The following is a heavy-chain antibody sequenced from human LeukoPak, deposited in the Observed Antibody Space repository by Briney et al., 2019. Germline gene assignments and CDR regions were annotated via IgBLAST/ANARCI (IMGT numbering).Heavy chain of an antibody. J-gene: IGHJ5*02. CDR2: ISSSSSYI. V-gene: IGHV3-21*01. CDR1: GFTFSSYS. D-gene: IGHD6-19*01. Sequence: GGSLRLSCAASGFTFSSYSMNWVRQAPGKGLEWVSSISSSSSYIYYADSVKGRFTISRDNAKNSLYLQMNSLRAEDTAVYYCARAPGSSGEEVWFDPWGQGTLVTVSS. CDR3: ARAPGSSGEEVWFDP.